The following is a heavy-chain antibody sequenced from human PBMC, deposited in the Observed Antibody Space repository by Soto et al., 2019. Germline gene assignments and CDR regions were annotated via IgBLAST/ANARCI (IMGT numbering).Heavy chain of an antibody. CDR3: ARSHGHDFLNCFDP. J-gene: IGHJ5*02. Sequence: ASVKVSCKASGYTFTSYGISWVRQAPGQGLEWMGWISAYNGNTNYAQKLQGRVTMTTDTSTSTVYMELRSLRSDDTAVYYCARSHGHDFLNCFDPWGQGTLVTVSS. D-gene: IGHD2-21*02. V-gene: IGHV1-18*01. CDR2: ISAYNGNT. CDR1: GYTFTSYG.